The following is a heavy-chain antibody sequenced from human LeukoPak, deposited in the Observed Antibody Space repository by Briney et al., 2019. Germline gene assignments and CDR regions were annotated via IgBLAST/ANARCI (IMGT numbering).Heavy chain of an antibody. CDR1: GYTLTGYY. V-gene: IGHV1-2*02. CDR3: ARLTAFDI. J-gene: IGHJ3*02. Sequence: GASVKLSCKASGYTLTGYYMHWVRQAPGQGLEWMGWINPNSGGTTYAQKFQGRVTMTRDTSISTAYMELSRLRSDDTAVYYCARLTAFDIWGQGKMVTVSS. CDR2: INPNSGGT. D-gene: IGHD1-14*01.